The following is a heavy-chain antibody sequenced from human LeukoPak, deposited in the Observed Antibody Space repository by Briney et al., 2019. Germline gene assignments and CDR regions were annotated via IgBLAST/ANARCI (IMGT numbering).Heavy chain of an antibody. Sequence: ASVKVSCKASGYTFTSYGISWVRQAPGQGLEWMGWIRVDNDRTNYAQEFQGRVSLTKDTPTNTVYMELRNLRSDDTAVYYCVRAGMSDDVVNDYWGQGTLVTVSS. V-gene: IGHV1-18*01. CDR3: VRAGMSDDVVNDY. CDR2: IRVDNDRT. CDR1: GYTFTSYG. D-gene: IGHD3-9*01. J-gene: IGHJ4*02.